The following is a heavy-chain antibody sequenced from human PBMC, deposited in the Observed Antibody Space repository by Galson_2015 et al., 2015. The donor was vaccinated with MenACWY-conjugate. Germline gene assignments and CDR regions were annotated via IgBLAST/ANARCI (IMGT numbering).Heavy chain of an antibody. D-gene: IGHD6-19*01. CDR3: ARGTYRSGSSI. J-gene: IGHJ4*02. Sequence: SLRLSCAASGFTLMSYNMNWVRQAPGKGLERISFIGNSGSPIYYADSVKGRFTISRDNAKNSLFLHMNSLRAEDTAVYYCARGTYRSGSSIWGQGTLVTVSS. V-gene: IGHV3-48*04. CDR2: IGNSGSPI. CDR1: GFTLMSYN.